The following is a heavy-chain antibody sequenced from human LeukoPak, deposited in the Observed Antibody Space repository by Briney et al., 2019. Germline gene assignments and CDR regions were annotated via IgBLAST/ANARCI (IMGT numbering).Heavy chain of an antibody. D-gene: IGHD2-2*01. CDR2: IQAKDYGGAT. Sequence: GGSLRLSCSTSGFTFGDYAMSWVRQAPGKGLEWVGFIQAKDYGGATKYAASVNGRFSISRDDSQSIANLQMNDLKTEDTAVYYCTRAPHPRCSSNGCYLDYWGQGTLVTVSS. J-gene: IGHJ4*02. CDR3: TRAPHPRCSSNGCYLDY. CDR1: GFTFGDYA. V-gene: IGHV3-49*04.